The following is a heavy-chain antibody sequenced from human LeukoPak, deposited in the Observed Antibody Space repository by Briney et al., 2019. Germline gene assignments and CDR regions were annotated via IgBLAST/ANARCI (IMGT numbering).Heavy chain of an antibody. V-gene: IGHV3-66*01. CDR2: IYSGHNT. CDR1: GFTVSSNY. Sequence: GGSLRLSCAASGFTVSSNYMSWVRQAPGKGLEWVSLIYSGHNTYYADSVKGRFTISRDNSKNTLYLQMNSLGAEDTAVYYCAREYYYGSGSRGYFDYWGQGTLVTVSS. J-gene: IGHJ4*02. D-gene: IGHD3-10*01. CDR3: AREYYYGSGSRGYFDY.